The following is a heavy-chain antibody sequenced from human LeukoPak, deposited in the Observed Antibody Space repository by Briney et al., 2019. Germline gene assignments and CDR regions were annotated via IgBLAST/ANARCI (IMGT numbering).Heavy chain of an antibody. CDR3: ARDDVDMANAV. V-gene: IGHV3-74*01. D-gene: IGHD5-12*01. Sequence: PGGSLRLSCAASGFTFTTYWMHWVRQTPGKELVWVSHINSDGSITSYADSVKGRFTISRDNAKNTLYLQMNSLRAEDTAVYYCARDDVDMANAVWGQGTTVTVSS. CDR1: GFTFTTYW. CDR2: INSDGSIT. J-gene: IGHJ6*02.